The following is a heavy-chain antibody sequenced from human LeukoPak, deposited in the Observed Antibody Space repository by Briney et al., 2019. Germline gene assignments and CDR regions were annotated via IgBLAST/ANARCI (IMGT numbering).Heavy chain of an antibody. D-gene: IGHD1/OR15-1a*01. J-gene: IGHJ4*02. CDR3: ARERTIDGPYYFDY. V-gene: IGHV4-4*07. Sequence: SETLSLTCTVSGGSISSYYWSWIRQPAGKGLEWIGRIYTSGSTNYNPSLKSRVTMSVDTSKNQFSLKLSSVTAADTAVYYCARERTIDGPYYFDYWGQGTLVTVSS. CDR2: IYTSGST. CDR1: GGSISSYY.